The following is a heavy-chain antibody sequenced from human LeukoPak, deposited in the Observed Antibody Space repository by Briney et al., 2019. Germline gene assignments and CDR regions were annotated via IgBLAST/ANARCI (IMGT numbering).Heavy chain of an antibody. D-gene: IGHD2-21*01. CDR3: VGSSGELGG. V-gene: IGHV3-53*01. Sequence: PGGSLRLSCAASGFTVSNNYMSWVRRAAGKGLEWVALIYSAGGTCYADSVKGRFTISRDNSKNTLHLQMNSLRAEDTAVYYCVGSSGELGGGGEGTLVAVSS. CDR1: GFTVSNNY. J-gene: IGHJ4*02. CDR2: IYSAGGT.